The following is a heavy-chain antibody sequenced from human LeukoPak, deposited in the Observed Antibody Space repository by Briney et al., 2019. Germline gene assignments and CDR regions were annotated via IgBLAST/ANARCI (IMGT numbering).Heavy chain of an antibody. V-gene: IGHV3-74*01. CDR2: INSDGSST. J-gene: IGHJ4*02. CDR1: GFTFSSYW. D-gene: IGHD3-22*01. CDR3: ARVAWDSSVDY. Sequence: GGSLRLSCAASGFTFSSYWMHWVRQAPGKGLVWVSRINSDGSSTSYADSVKGRFTISRDNAKNTLYLQMNSLRAEDMAVYYCARVAWDSSVDYWGQGTLVTVSS.